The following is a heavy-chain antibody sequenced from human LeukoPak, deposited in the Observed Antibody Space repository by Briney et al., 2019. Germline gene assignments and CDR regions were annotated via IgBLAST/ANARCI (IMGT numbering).Heavy chain of an antibody. Sequence: GGSLRLSCAASGFTISSYIMSWGRQAPGKGLEWGSGISGSGGTTYYADSVKGRFTTSREKSQNTLYLQMNSLRAEDTALYYCAKEIRDYELLPGSGGVDYWGQGILVTVSS. CDR1: GFTISSYI. V-gene: IGHV3-23*01. CDR2: ISGSGGTT. CDR3: AKEIRDYELLPGSGGVDY. J-gene: IGHJ4*02. D-gene: IGHD3-10*01.